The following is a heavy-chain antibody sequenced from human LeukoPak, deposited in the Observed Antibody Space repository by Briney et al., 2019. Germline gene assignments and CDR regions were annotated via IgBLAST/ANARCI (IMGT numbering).Heavy chain of an antibody. D-gene: IGHD1-1*01. Sequence: GGSLRLSCEASGFTFTSYWMSWVRQAPGKGPEWVAHIKENGNEQYYADSVKGRFTISRDNVKQSLGLQMNSLRVEDTAVYYCARMNDYYFDYWGQGTLVTVSS. CDR1: GFTFTSYW. CDR2: IKENGNEQ. V-gene: IGHV3-7*03. CDR3: ARMNDYYFDY. J-gene: IGHJ4*02.